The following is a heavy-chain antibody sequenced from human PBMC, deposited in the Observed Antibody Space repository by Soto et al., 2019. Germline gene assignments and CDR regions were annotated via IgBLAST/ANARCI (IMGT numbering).Heavy chain of an antibody. Sequence: TLSLTCTVSGGSISSGDYYWSWIRQPPGKGLEWIGYIYYSGSTYYNPSLKSRVTISVDTSKNQFSLKLSSVTAADTAVYYCARECSSSSRETINWFDPWGQGTLVTVSS. CDR3: ARECSSSSRETINWFDP. CDR1: GGSISSGDYY. V-gene: IGHV4-30-4*01. J-gene: IGHJ5*02. CDR2: IYYSGST. D-gene: IGHD6-6*01.